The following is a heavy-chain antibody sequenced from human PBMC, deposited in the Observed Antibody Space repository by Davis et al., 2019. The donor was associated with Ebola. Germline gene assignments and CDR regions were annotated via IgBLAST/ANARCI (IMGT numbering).Heavy chain of an antibody. CDR1: GFTFSSYG. J-gene: IGHJ5*02. Sequence: GESLKISCAASGFTFSSYGMHWVRQAPGKGLEWVAVISYDGSNKYYADSVKGRFTISRDNSKNTLYLQMNSLRAEDTAVYYCARGVGYQLLRGSTDNWFDPWGQGTLVTVSS. D-gene: IGHD2-2*01. CDR3: ARGVGYQLLRGSTDNWFDP. CDR2: ISYDGSNK. V-gene: IGHV3-30*03.